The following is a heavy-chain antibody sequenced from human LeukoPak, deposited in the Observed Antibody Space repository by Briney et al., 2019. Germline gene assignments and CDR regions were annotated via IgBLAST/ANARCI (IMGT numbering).Heavy chain of an antibody. Sequence: GRSLRLSCAASGFSFSYYAMHWVRQAPGKGLEWVAVNSYDGNNKYHADSVKGRFTISRDNSKNTLYLQMNDLRAEDTAVYYAARGRYYYGSGSPTDFEYWGQGTLVTVSS. CDR3: ARGRYYYGSGSPTDFEY. V-gene: IGHV3-30-3*01. J-gene: IGHJ4*02. CDR1: GFSFSYYA. CDR2: NSYDGNNK. D-gene: IGHD3-10*01.